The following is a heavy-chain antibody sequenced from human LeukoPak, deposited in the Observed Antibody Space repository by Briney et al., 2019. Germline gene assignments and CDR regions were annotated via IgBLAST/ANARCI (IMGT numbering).Heavy chain of an antibody. CDR1: GYTFINYG. D-gene: IGHD5-18*01. CDR3: ARGRGYSYGRNYYFDY. J-gene: IGHJ4*02. V-gene: IGHV1-69*06. CDR2: IIPIFGTA. Sequence: SVKVSCKASGYTFINYGISWVRQAPGQGLEWMGGIIPIFGTANYAQKFQGRVTITADKSTSTAYMELSSLRSEDTAVYYCARGRGYSYGRNYYFDYWGQGTLVTVSS.